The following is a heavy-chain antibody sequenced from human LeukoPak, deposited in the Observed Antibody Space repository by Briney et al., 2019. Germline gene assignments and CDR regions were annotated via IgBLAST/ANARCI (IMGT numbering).Heavy chain of an antibody. D-gene: IGHD3-10*01. V-gene: IGHV3-30*02. CDR2: IRYDGSDK. J-gene: IGHJ4*02. CDR3: TSGSGTWSPDY. CDR1: GFTFSDYD. Sequence: PGGSLRLSCVVSGFTFSDYDIHWVRQAPGRGLEWVAFIRYDGSDKFYADSVKGRFTISRDNPKNTLYLQMISLRPDDTAVYYCTSGSGTWSPDYWGQGTLVTVSS.